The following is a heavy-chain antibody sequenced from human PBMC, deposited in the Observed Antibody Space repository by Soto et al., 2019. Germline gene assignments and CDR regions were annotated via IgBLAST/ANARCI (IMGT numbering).Heavy chain of an antibody. CDR1: GYTFTSYA. V-gene: IGHV1-3*01. Sequence: GASVKVSCKASGYTFTSYAMHWVRQAPGQRLEWMGWINAGNGNTKYSQKFQGRVTITRDTSASTAYMELSSLRSEDTAVYYCATVWTDTVTRPRTIWDVWGQGTSVTVYS. J-gene: IGHJ6*02. CDR3: ATVWTDTVTRPRTIWDV. CDR2: INAGNGNT. D-gene: IGHD3-9*01.